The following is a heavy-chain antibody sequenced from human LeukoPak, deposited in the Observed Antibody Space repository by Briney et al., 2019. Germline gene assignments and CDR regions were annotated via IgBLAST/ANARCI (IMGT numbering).Heavy chain of an antibody. J-gene: IGHJ4*02. CDR3: ARDHSSGWLFDY. CDR1: GFTFSSYG. D-gene: IGHD6-19*01. CDR2: IWNDGTNK. Sequence: PGRSLRLSCAASGFTFSSYGMHWVRQAPGKGLEWVAVIWNDGTNKYYADSVKGRFTISRDNSKNTLYLQMNSLRAEDTAVYYCARDHSSGWLFDYWGQGTLVTVSS. V-gene: IGHV3-33*01.